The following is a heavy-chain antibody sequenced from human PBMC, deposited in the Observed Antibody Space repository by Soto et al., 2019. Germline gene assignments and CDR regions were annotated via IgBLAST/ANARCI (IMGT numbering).Heavy chain of an antibody. CDR3: ARGRLTGGNWFDP. J-gene: IGHJ5*02. Sequence: SLRLSCAASGFTFSSYAMNWVRQAPGKGLEWVSSISSSSYIYYADSVKGRFTISRDNAKNSLYLQMNSLRAEDTAVYYCARGRLTGGNWFDPWGQGTLVTVSS. CDR2: ISSSSYI. D-gene: IGHD7-27*01. CDR1: GFTFSSYA. V-gene: IGHV3-21*01.